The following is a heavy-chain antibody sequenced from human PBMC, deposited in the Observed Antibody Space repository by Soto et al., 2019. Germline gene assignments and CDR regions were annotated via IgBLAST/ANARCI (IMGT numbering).Heavy chain of an antibody. Sequence: EVQLLESGGGLVQPGGSLRLSCAASGFTFSSYAMSWVRQAPGKGLEWVSAISGSGGSTYYADSVKGPFTITRDNSKNTLYLQMNSLRDEDTAVYYCAKRPDPDIVVVVAPTGGPLDYWGQGTLVTVSS. CDR2: ISGSGGST. D-gene: IGHD2-15*01. J-gene: IGHJ4*02. V-gene: IGHV3-23*01. CDR1: GFTFSSYA. CDR3: AKRPDPDIVVVVAPTGGPLDY.